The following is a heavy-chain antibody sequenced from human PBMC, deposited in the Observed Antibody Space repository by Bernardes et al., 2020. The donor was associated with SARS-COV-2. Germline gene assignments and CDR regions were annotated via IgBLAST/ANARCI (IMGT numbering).Heavy chain of an antibody. Sequence: GGSLRLSCAASGFTVTTNYMSWVRQAPGKGLEWVSVIYSGGNIYYADFVKGRFTISSDNSKNTLYLQMNSLRDEDTAMYYCARHYPDPADWGQGTLVTVSS. CDR2: IYSGGNI. CDR3: ARHYPDPAD. J-gene: IGHJ4*02. D-gene: IGHD6-13*01. CDR1: GFTVTTNY. V-gene: IGHV3-66*04.